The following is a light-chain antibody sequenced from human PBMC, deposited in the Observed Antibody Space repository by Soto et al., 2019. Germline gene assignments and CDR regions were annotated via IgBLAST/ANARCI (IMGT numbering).Light chain of an antibody. CDR3: QQSYSTLLT. CDR1: QSISSF. Sequence: DIQMTQSPSSLSASVGDRVTITCRASQSISSFLNWYQQKPGKAPKLLIYAASSLESGVPSRFSGSGSGTDFTVTISSLQPEDFATYYCQQSYSTLLTFGGGTKVEIK. V-gene: IGKV1-39*01. CDR2: AAS. J-gene: IGKJ4*01.